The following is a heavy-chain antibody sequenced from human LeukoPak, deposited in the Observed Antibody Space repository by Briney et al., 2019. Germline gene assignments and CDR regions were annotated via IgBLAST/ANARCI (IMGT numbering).Heavy chain of an antibody. CDR3: ALIKILSGFDY. CDR1: GFTFSSYA. Sequence: GGSLRLSCAASGFTFSSYAMSWVRQAPGKGLEWVSTINENGGGTFYADSVKGRFTISRDNSKNTLYLQMNSLRAEDTAVYYCALIKILSGFDYWGQGTLVTVSS. J-gene: IGHJ4*02. V-gene: IGHV3-23*01. CDR2: INENGGGT.